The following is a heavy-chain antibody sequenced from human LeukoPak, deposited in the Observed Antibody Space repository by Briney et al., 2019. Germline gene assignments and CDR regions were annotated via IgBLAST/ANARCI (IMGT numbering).Heavy chain of an antibody. CDR3: AKGALSSSWSADY. CDR1: GFTFSDYY. CDR2: ISSSGSTI. J-gene: IGHJ4*02. V-gene: IGHV3-11*04. D-gene: IGHD6-13*01. Sequence: PGGSLRLSCAASGFTFSDYYMSWIRQAPAKGLEWASYISSSGSTIYYADSVKGRFTISRDNAKNSLYLQMNSLRAEDTAVYYCAKGALSSSWSADYWGQGTLVTVSS.